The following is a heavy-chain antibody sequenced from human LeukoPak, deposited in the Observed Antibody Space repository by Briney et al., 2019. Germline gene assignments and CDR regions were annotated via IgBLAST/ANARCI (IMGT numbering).Heavy chain of an antibody. Sequence: PSETLSLTCAVYGGSFSGYYWSWIRQPPGKGLEWIGEINHSGSTNYNPSLKSRVTISIDTSKNQFSLKLSSVTAADTAVYYCASSAVGKGFDPWGQGTLVTVSS. D-gene: IGHD4-23*01. CDR2: INHSGST. J-gene: IGHJ5*02. V-gene: IGHV4-34*01. CDR3: ASSAVGKGFDP. CDR1: GGSFSGYY.